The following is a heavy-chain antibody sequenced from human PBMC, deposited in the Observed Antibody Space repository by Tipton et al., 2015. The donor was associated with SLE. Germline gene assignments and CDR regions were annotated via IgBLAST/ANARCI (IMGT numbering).Heavy chain of an antibody. J-gene: IGHJ5*02. Sequence: TLSLTCAVYGGSFSGYSWSWIRQPPGKGLGWIGQTNPSGNTNYNPSLKSRVTISVDTSNNQLSLKLSSVTAADTAVYYCARDGRGYCDNSGCSEYHWFDPWGQGTLVTVSS. D-gene: IGHD3-22*01. CDR2: TNPSGNT. CDR1: GGSFSGYS. CDR3: ARDGRGYCDNSGCSEYHWFDP. V-gene: IGHV4-34*01.